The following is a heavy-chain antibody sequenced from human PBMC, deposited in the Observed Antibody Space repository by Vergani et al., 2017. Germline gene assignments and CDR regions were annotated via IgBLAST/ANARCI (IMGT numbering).Heavy chain of an antibody. CDR3: ARVPLWLGELSPPGIFDY. CDR1: GGSISSSSYY. D-gene: IGHD3-10*01. CDR2: IYYSGGT. Sequence: QLQLQESGPGLVKPSETLSLTCTVSGGSISSSSYYWGWIRQPPGKGLEWIGSIYYSGGTYYNPSLKSRVTISVDTSKNQFSLKLSSVTAADTAVYYCARVPLWLGELSPPGIFDYWGQGTLVTVSS. J-gene: IGHJ4*02. V-gene: IGHV4-39*07.